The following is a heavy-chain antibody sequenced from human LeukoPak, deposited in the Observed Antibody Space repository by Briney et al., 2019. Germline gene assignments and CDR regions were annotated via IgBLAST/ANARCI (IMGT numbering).Heavy chain of an antibody. V-gene: IGHV4-59*01. D-gene: IGHD3-3*01. CDR1: GGSISSYY. J-gene: IGHJ4*02. CDR2: IYYSGST. CDR3: ARGDQYDFWSNDY. Sequence: SETLSLNCTVSGGSISSYYWSWIRQPPGKGLEWIGYIYYSGSTNYNPSLKSRVTISVDTSKNQFSLKLSSVTAADTAVYYCARGDQYDFWSNDYWGQGTLVTVSS.